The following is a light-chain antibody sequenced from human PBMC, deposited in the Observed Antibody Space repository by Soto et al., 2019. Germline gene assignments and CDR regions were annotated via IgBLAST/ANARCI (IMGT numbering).Light chain of an antibody. CDR3: QQYSKVRPWT. Sequence: IVPTQAPXSLLVRPGEPPPLACKACQSLSGKLAWYQQKPAQDTXLXXXRAYTRAHGVQDRFSGSGSGKALTLPISGRQSEDFGPYYRQQYSKVRPWTFGPGTEVDI. CDR1: QSLSGK. CDR2: RAY. V-gene: IGKV3D-15*01. J-gene: IGKJ1*01.